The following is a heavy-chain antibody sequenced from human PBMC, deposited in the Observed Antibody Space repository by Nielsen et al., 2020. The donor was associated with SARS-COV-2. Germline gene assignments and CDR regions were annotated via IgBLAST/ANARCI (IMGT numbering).Heavy chain of an antibody. J-gene: IGHJ4*02. D-gene: IGHD6-19*01. CDR3: AKDKGDIAVAENFDY. V-gene: IGHV3-23*01. Sequence: GESLKISCAASGFIFSSYAMSWVRQAPGKGLEWVSAISGSGGSTYYADSVKGRFTISRDNSKNTLYLQMNSLRAEDTAVYYCAKDKGDIAVAENFDYWGQGTLVTVSS. CDR2: ISGSGGST. CDR1: GFIFSSYA.